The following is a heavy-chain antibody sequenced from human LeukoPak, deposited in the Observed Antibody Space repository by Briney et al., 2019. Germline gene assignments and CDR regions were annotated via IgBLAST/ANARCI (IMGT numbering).Heavy chain of an antibody. V-gene: IGHV3-23*01. Sequence: PGGSLRLSCAASGFTFSSYAMSWVRQAPGKGLEWVSAISGSGGSTYYADSVKGRFTISRDNSKNTLYLQMNSLRAEDTAVYYCAKDIVVVPAKSDAFDIWGQGTMVTVSS. CDR1: GFTFSSYA. D-gene: IGHD2-2*01. CDR3: AKDIVVVPAKSDAFDI. J-gene: IGHJ3*02. CDR2: ISGSGGST.